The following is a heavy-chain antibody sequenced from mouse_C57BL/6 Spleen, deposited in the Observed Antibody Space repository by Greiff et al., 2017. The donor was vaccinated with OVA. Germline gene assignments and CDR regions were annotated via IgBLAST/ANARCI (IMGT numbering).Heavy chain of an antibody. CDR3: AYDYEGFFDY. V-gene: IGHV14-2*01. Sequence: VQLQPSWAALVKPGASVKLSCTASGFNFPDYYMHWVKQRTEQGLEWIGRIDPEAGETKYAPKFQGKATITADTSSNTAYLQLSSLTSEDTAVYYCAYDYEGFFDYWGQGTTLTVSS. CDR1: GFNFPDYY. D-gene: IGHD2-4*01. CDR2: IDPEAGET. J-gene: IGHJ2*01.